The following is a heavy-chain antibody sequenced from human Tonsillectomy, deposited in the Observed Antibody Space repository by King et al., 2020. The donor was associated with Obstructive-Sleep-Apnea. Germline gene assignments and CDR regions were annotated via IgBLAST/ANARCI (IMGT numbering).Heavy chain of an antibody. Sequence: VQLVESGGGLVKPGGSLRLSCAASGFTFSDYYMSWIRQAPGKGLEWVSSISSSSSYTNYADSVKGRFTISRDNAKNSLYLQMNSLRAEDTAVYYCARDRTTVTTYFDYWGQGTLVTVSS. D-gene: IGHD4-11*01. CDR2: ISSSSSYT. J-gene: IGHJ4*02. V-gene: IGHV3-11*06. CDR1: GFTFSDYY. CDR3: ARDRTTVTTYFDY.